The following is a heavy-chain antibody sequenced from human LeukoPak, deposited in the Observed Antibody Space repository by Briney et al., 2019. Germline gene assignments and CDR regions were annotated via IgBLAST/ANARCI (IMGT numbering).Heavy chain of an antibody. CDR1: GYTLTELS. Sequence: GASVKVSCKVSGYTLTELSMHWVRQAPGKGLEWMGGFDPEDGETIYAQKFQGRVTITADKSTSTAYMELSSLRSEDTAVYYCARVLFPASNEYSSSWYVYGMDVWGQGTTVTVSS. V-gene: IGHV1-24*01. CDR2: FDPEDGET. D-gene: IGHD6-13*01. J-gene: IGHJ6*02. CDR3: ARVLFPASNEYSSSWYVYGMDV.